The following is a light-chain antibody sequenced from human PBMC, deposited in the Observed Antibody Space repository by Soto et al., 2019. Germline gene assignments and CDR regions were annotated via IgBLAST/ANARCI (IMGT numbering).Light chain of an antibody. Sequence: EIVLTQSLATLSVSPGERATRTCRASQSVENNFAWSQQKPGQAPRLLIFASSPRATGVPARFSGSGSGTEFTLTISSLQSEDFAVYYCQQYGDWPLTFGGGAKVEIE. CDR1: QSVENN. CDR2: ASS. V-gene: IGKV3-15*01. CDR3: QQYGDWPLT. J-gene: IGKJ4*01.